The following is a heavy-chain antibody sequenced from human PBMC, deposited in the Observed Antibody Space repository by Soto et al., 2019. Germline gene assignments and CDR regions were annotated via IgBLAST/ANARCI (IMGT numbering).Heavy chain of an antibody. J-gene: IGHJ6*03. Sequence: GGSLRLSCAASGFTFSSYGMHWVRQAPGKGLEWVAVISYDGSNKYYADSVKGRFTISRDNSKNTLYLQMNSLRAEDTAVYYCATDPNDYAVDYYYYMDVWGKGTTVTVSS. V-gene: IGHV3-30*03. CDR1: GFTFSSYG. D-gene: IGHD4-17*01. CDR2: ISYDGSNK. CDR3: ATDPNDYAVDYYYYMDV.